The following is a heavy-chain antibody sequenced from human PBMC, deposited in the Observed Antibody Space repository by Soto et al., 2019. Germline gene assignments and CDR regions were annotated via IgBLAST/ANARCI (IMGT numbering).Heavy chain of an antibody. D-gene: IGHD6-19*01. V-gene: IGHV3-9*01. CDR3: EKDTGSGWYFDAFDI. Sequence: PGGSLRLSCAASGFTFDDYAMHWVRQAPGKGLEWVSGISWNSGSIGYADSVKGRFTISRDNAKNSLYLQMNSLRAEDTALYYCEKDTGSGWYFDAFDIWGQGTMVTVSS. CDR1: GFTFDDYA. J-gene: IGHJ3*02. CDR2: ISWNSGSI.